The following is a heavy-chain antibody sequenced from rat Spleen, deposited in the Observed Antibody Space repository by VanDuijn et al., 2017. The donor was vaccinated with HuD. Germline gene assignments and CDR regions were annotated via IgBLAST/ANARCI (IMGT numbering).Heavy chain of an antibody. V-gene: IGHV5-31*01. Sequence: EVQLVESGGGLVQPGRSLKLSCVASGFTFNNYWMTWIRQAPGKGLEWVASITNTGDSTSSPDSVKGRVTISRDNAKSTLYLQMNSLRSEDTATYYCTREIIRGTRDWFAYWGQGTLVTVSS. CDR3: TREIIRGTRDWFAY. CDR2: ITNTGDST. D-gene: IGHD4-3*01. J-gene: IGHJ3*01. CDR1: GFTFNNYW.